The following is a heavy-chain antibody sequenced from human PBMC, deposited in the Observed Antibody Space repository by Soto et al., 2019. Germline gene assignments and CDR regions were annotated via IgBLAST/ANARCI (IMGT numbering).Heavy chain of an antibody. CDR3: ARGKLFVVVPAAIPIDDYYYYMDV. Sequence: SETLSLTCAVYGGSSSGYYWSWIRQPPGKGLEWIGEINHSGSTNYNPSLKSRVTISVDTSKNQFSLKLSSVTAADTAVYYCARGKLFVVVPAAIPIDDYYYYMDVWGKGTTVTVSS. D-gene: IGHD2-2*01. CDR2: INHSGST. J-gene: IGHJ6*03. V-gene: IGHV4-34*01. CDR1: GGSSSGYY.